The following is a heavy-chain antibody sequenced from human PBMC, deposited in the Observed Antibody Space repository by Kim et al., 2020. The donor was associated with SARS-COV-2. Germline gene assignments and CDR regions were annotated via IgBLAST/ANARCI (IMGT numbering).Heavy chain of an antibody. CDR2: INPSGGST. D-gene: IGHD3-22*01. CDR3: ARDFKNYYDSSGTPGGMDV. Sequence: ASVKVSCKASGYTFTSYYMHWVRQAPGQGLEWMGIINPSGGSTSYAQKFQGRVTMTRDTSTRTVYMELSSLRSEDTAVYYCARDFKNYYDSSGTPGGMDVWGQGSTVTASS. J-gene: IGHJ6*02. V-gene: IGHV1-46*01. CDR1: GYTFTSYY.